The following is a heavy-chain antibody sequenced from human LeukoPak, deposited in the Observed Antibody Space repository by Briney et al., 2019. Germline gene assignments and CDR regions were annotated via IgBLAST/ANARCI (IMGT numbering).Heavy chain of an antibody. CDR1: VGSINSDY. Sequence: KASETLSLTCTVSVGSINSDYWRWIRQPPGKGLEWIGYIYYIGGTNYNPSLKSRVTISLDTSKNQFSLNLRSVTAADTAVYYMDVWGKGTTVTVSS. CDR3: DV. CDR2: IYYIGGT. J-gene: IGHJ6*04. V-gene: IGHV4-59*08.